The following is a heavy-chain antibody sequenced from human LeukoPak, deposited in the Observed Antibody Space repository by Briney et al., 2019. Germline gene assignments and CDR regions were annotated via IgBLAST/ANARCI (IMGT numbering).Heavy chain of an antibody. J-gene: IGHJ3*02. CDR1: GYSISSGYY. Sequence: PSETLSLTCAVSGYSISSGYYWGWTRQPPGKGLGWIESIYHSGSTYYNPSLKSRVTISVDTSKNRFSLKLSSVTAADKHMYYRSIPAPPGGSCYFCASDIGGQGTMVTVSS. D-gene: IGHD2-15*01. V-gene: IGHV4-38-2*01. CDR2: IYHSGST. CDR3: SIPAPPGGSCYFCASDI.